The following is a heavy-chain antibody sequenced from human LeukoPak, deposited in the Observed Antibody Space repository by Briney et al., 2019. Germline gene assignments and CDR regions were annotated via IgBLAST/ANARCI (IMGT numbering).Heavy chain of an antibody. J-gene: IGHJ4*03. V-gene: IGHV5-51*01. D-gene: IGHD3-22*01. CDR3: ARRLRYYYDSSGYYYDYSFDY. Sequence: GESLKISCKASGYSFTIYWIGWVRQMPGKGLEWMGIIYPGDSDTRYSPSFQGQVTISADKSISTAYLQWSSLKASDTAMYYCARRLRYYYDSSGYYYDYSFDYWGQGTTVTVSS. CDR2: IYPGDSDT. CDR1: GYSFTIYW.